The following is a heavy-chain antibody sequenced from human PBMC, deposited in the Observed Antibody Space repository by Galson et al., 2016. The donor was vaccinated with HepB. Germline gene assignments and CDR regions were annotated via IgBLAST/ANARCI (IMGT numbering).Heavy chain of an antibody. V-gene: IGHV1-3*01. CDR2: INAGNGNT. Sequence: SVKVSCKASGYTSTLYAMYWVRQAPGQRLEWMGCINAGNGNTKYSQKFQDRVTLTRDTSARTAYMELSSLRSEDTAVYYCARGENYDILTGYYSPWGQGTLVTVSS. CDR3: ARGENYDILTGYYSP. D-gene: IGHD3-9*01. CDR1: GYTSTLYA. J-gene: IGHJ5*02.